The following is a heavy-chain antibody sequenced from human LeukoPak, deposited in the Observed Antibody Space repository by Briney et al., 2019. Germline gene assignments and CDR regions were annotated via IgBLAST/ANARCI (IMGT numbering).Heavy chain of an antibody. CDR1: GASISNYY. Sequence: SETLSLTCTVSGASISNYYWSWIRQPPGKKLEWIAYISFSGSNNYNPSFKPRVTTSLDTSKDQFSLKLSSVTAADTAVYYCARDQYHGSGTYAWFDPWGQGTLVTVSS. CDR3: ARDQYHGSGTYAWFDP. D-gene: IGHD3-10*01. J-gene: IGHJ5*02. V-gene: IGHV4-59*01. CDR2: ISFSGSN.